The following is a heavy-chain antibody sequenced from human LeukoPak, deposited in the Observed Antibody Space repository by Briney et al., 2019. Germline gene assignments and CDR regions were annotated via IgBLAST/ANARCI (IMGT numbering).Heavy chain of an antibody. Sequence: SETLSLTCTVSGDSISSSNCYWGWIRQPPGKGLEWIGSIYDSGNIYFNPSLKSRVTISVDTSKNQFSLKLSSVTAADTAVYYCARVPGSLNFDYWGQGTLVTVSS. D-gene: IGHD3-16*01. J-gene: IGHJ4*02. V-gene: IGHV4-39*07. CDR3: ARVPGSLNFDY. CDR2: IYDSGNI. CDR1: GDSISSSNCY.